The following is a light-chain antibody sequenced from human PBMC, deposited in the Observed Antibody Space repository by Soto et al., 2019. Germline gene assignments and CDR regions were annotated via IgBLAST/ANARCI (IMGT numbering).Light chain of an antibody. Sequence: DIQMTQSPSSVSASVGDRVTITCRASQGIASWLAWYQQKPGTAPKLLIYAASTLQGGVPSRFSGSESGTDFTLTISSLQPEDFGTYYCQQASSFPPTFGPGTRVDIK. CDR2: AAS. CDR1: QGIASW. CDR3: QQASSFPPT. V-gene: IGKV1-12*01. J-gene: IGKJ3*01.